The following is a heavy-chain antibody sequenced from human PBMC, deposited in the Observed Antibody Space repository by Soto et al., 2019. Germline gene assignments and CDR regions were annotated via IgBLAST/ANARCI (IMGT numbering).Heavy chain of an antibody. CDR2: ISSSSSYI. CDR1: GFTFSSYS. Sequence: GGSLRLSCAASGFTFSSYSMNWVRQAPGKGLEWVSSISSSSSYIYYADSVKGRFTISRDNAKNSLYLQMNSLRAEDTAVYYCARNSGIAAAGTPPYFDYWGQGTLVTVSS. CDR3: ARNSGIAAAGTPPYFDY. V-gene: IGHV3-21*01. D-gene: IGHD6-13*01. J-gene: IGHJ4*02.